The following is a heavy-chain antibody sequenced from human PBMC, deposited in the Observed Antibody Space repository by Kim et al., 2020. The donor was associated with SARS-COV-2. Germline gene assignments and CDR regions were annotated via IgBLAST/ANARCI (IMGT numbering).Heavy chain of an antibody. Sequence: GGSLRLSCAASGFTFSNSGMAWVRQAPGKGKEWVSAIGVSGSTFYPDSVKGRFIISRDNSENTPYLQMNSLRAEDTAIYYCAKERVASSWGSDHEYWGQG. CDR3: AKERVASSWGSDHEY. CDR1: GFTFSNSG. J-gene: IGHJ4*02. D-gene: IGHD6-13*01. CDR2: IGVSGST. V-gene: IGHV3-23*01.